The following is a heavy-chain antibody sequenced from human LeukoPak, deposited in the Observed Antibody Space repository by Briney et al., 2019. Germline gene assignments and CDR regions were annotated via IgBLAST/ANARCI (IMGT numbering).Heavy chain of an antibody. CDR2: TSYDGSDT. D-gene: IGHD6-25*01. CDR3: ARDRRLASFDY. J-gene: IGHJ4*02. CDR1: GFTFSRYA. V-gene: IGHV3-33*05. Sequence: GGSLRLSCVTSGFTFSRYAMHWVRQAPGKGLQWVTVTSYDGSDTYYADSVKGRFTLSRDNSKNTLYLQMNSLRAEDAAIYYCARDRRLASFDYGGQGTLVTVSS.